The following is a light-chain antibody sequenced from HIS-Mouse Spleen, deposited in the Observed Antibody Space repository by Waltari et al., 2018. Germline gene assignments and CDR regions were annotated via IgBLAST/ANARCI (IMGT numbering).Light chain of an antibody. CDR1: NIGSQS. CDR2: DDS. Sequence: SYVLTQPPSVSVAPGKTARITCGGNNIGSQSGHRYQQKPGQAPVLVVYDDSDRPSGIPERFSGSNSGNTATLTISRVEAGDEADYYCQVWDSSSDHPVFGGGTKLTVL. CDR3: QVWDSSSDHPV. V-gene: IGLV3-21*03. J-gene: IGLJ2*01.